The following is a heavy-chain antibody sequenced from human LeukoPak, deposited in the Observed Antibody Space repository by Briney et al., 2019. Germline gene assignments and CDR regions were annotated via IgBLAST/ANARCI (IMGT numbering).Heavy chain of an antibody. V-gene: IGHV5-51*01. CDR3: ARHSGRMATIRNFDY. J-gene: IGHJ4*02. CDR1: GYNFTTYW. CDR2: IYPGDSDT. D-gene: IGHD5-24*01. Sequence: GESLKISCKGSGYNFTTYWIGWVRQMPGKGLEWMGIIYPGDSDTRYSPSFQGQVTISADKSISTAYLQWSSLKASDTAMYYCARHSGRMATIRNFDYWGQGTLVTVSS.